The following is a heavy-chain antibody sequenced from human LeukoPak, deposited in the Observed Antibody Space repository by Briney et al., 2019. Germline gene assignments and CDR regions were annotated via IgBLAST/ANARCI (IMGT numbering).Heavy chain of an antibody. D-gene: IGHD3-9*01. CDR1: GGSISSYY. Sequence: PSETLSLTCTVSGGSISSYYWSWLRQPPGKGLEWIGYIYYSGSTNYNPSHKSRVTISVDTSKNQFSLKLSSVTAADTAVYYCARHLRYFGVRGHLFDYWGQGTLVTVSS. V-gene: IGHV4-59*08. CDR3: ARHLRYFGVRGHLFDY. J-gene: IGHJ4*02. CDR2: IYYSGST.